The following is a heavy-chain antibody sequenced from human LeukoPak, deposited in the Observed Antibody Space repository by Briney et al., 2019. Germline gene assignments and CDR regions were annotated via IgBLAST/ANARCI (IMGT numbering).Heavy chain of an antibody. V-gene: IGHV4-59*13. Sequence: SETLSLTCTVSGGSISGYYWSWIRQPPGKGLEWIGYIYSSGSTNYNPSLKSRVTISVDTSKNQFSLKLSSVTAADTAVYYCARDRSGDYYFDYWGQGTLVTVSS. CDR3: ARDRSGDYYFDY. CDR2: IYSSGST. D-gene: IGHD2-15*01. CDR1: GGSISGYY. J-gene: IGHJ4*02.